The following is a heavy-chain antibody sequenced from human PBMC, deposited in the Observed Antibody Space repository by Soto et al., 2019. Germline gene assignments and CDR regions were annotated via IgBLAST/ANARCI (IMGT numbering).Heavy chain of an antibody. D-gene: IGHD3-10*01. CDR2: IHNSGTT. CDR1: GGSISRSVYY. V-gene: IGHV4-31*11. J-gene: IGHJ2*01. Sequence: QVQLQESGPGLVKPSQTLSLTCAVSGGSISRSVYYCNWIRQHPGKGLEWIGYIHNSGTTYYNPSLQSRLTCSVDTSKNQFSLKLSSVTTADTAVYYCARDPIVRGVVGWYFDLWGRGTLVTVSS. CDR3: ARDPIVRGVVGWYFDL.